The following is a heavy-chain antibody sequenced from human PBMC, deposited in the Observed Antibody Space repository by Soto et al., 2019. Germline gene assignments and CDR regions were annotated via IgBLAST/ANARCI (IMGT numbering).Heavy chain of an antibody. CDR2: IYHSGST. D-gene: IGHD2-2*01. J-gene: IGHJ4*02. CDR1: GGSISSGGYS. V-gene: IGHV4-30-2*01. Sequence: SETLSLTCAVSGGSISSGGYSWSWIRQPPGKGLECIGYIYHSGSTYYNPSLKSRVTISVDRSKNQFSLKLSSVTAADTAVYYFARRYRSCIVFSGQGTLVTVFS. CDR3: ARRYRSCIVF.